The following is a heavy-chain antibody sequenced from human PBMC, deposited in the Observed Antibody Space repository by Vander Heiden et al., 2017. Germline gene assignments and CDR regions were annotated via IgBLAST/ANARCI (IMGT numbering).Heavy chain of an antibody. Sequence: QLQLQESAPGLVRPSETQSLTCTVSGGSIGSTSYYWCWFRQSPGKGLEWIGSINYNGYTYYKQSLESRITISVDTSKNQISMELTSVTAADTAVYSCARHMEGGSYFTWDQWGQGTLLTVSS. V-gene: IGHV4-39*01. CDR1: GGSIGSTSYY. D-gene: IGHD1-26*01. CDR2: INYNGYT. J-gene: IGHJ4*02. CDR3: ARHMEGGSYFTWDQ.